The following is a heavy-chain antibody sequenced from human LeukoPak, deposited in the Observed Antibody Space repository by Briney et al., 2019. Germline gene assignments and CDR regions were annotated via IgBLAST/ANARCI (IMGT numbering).Heavy chain of an antibody. CDR3: ARDLNGDYYGSGSYDDY. CDR1: GYTFTSYG. Sequence: ASVKVSCKASGYTFTSYGISWVRQAPGQGLEWMGWISAYNGNTNYAQKLQGRATMTTDTSTSTAYMELRSLRSDDTAVYYCARDLNGDYYGSGSYDDYWGQGTLVTVSS. V-gene: IGHV1-18*01. CDR2: ISAYNGNT. J-gene: IGHJ4*02. D-gene: IGHD3-10*01.